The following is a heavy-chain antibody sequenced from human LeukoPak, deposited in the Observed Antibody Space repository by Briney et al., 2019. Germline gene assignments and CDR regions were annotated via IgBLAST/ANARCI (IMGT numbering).Heavy chain of an antibody. CDR2: MRYDGSNT. V-gene: IGHV3-30*02. D-gene: IGHD1-26*01. Sequence: GGSLRLSCAASEFTFSSYAMHWVRQAPDKGLEWVAFMRYDGSNTYYADSVKGRFTISRDNSKNTLYLQMNRLRAEDTAVYYCAKDNSGSHGLDFDYWGQGTLVTVSS. J-gene: IGHJ4*02. CDR3: AKDNSGSHGLDFDY. CDR1: EFTFSSYA.